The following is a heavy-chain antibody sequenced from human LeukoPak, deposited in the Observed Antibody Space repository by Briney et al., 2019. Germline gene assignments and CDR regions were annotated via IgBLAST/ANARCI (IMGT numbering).Heavy chain of an antibody. CDR1: GYTFTSYY. V-gene: IGHV1-46*01. D-gene: IGHD6-13*01. CDR3: ARDSPLKYPYSSSWYPNDAFDI. Sequence: ASVKVSCKASGYTFTSYYMHWVRQAPGQGLEWMGIINPSGGSTSYAQKFQGRVTMTRDTSTSTVYMELSSLRSEDTAVYYCARDSPLKYPYSSSWYPNDAFDIWGQGTMVTVSS. J-gene: IGHJ3*02. CDR2: INPSGGST.